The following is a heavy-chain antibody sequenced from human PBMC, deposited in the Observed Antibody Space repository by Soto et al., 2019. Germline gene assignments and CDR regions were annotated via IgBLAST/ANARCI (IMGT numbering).Heavy chain of an antibody. J-gene: IGHJ4*02. Sequence: GGSLRLSCAASGFTFSSYSMNWVRQAPGKGLEWVSSISSSSSYIYYADSVKGRFTISRDNARNSLYLQMNSLRAEDTAVYYCARALDYYDSSGYYNNFDYWGQGTLVTVSS. CDR1: GFTFSSYS. CDR3: ARALDYYDSSGYYNNFDY. V-gene: IGHV3-21*01. CDR2: ISSSSSYI. D-gene: IGHD3-22*01.